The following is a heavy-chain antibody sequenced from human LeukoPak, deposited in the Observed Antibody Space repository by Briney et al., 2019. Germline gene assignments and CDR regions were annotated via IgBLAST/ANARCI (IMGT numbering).Heavy chain of an antibody. CDR3: ATNGGLGYCSGGSCLLIDY. Sequence: GGSLRLPCAASGFTFSSYGMHWVRQDPGKGLEWVAFIRYDGSNKYYADSVKGRFTISRDNSKNTLYLQMNSLRAEDTAVYYCATNGGLGYCSGGSCLLIDYWGQGTLVTVSS. D-gene: IGHD2-15*01. V-gene: IGHV3-30*02. J-gene: IGHJ4*02. CDR2: IRYDGSNK. CDR1: GFTFSSYG.